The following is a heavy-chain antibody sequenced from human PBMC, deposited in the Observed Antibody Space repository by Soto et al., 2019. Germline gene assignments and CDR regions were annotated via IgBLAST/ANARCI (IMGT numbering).Heavy chain of an antibody. V-gene: IGHV3-9*01. J-gene: IGHJ4*02. Sequence: VQLVESGGGLVQPGRSLRLSCAASGFTFDDYAMHWVRQAPGKGLEWVSGISWNSGSIGYADSVKGRFTISRDNAKNSLYLQMNSLRAEDTALYYCAKDASGYDLLYYFDYWGQGTLVTVSS. CDR1: GFTFDDYA. D-gene: IGHD5-12*01. CDR3: AKDASGYDLLYYFDY. CDR2: ISWNSGSI.